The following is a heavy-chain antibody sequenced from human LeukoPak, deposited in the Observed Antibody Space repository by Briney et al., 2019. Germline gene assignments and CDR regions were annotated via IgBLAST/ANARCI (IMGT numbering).Heavy chain of an antibody. Sequence: GGSLRLSCAASGFTFSSYGMHWVRQAPGKGLEWVAVISYDGSNKYYADSVKGRFTISRDNSKNTLYLQMNSLRAEDTAVYYCAKERFLEWLLSDDPWGQGTLVTVSS. CDR1: GFTFSSYG. D-gene: IGHD3-3*01. V-gene: IGHV3-30*18. J-gene: IGHJ5*02. CDR3: AKERFLEWLLSDDP. CDR2: ISYDGSNK.